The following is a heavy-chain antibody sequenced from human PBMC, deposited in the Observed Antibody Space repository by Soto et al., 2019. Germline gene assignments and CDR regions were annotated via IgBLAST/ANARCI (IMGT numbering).Heavy chain of an antibody. CDR2: IRSKAYGRTT. CDR1: GFTVGDYA. CDR3: TRDSTYYDFWSGYVDYGMDV. V-gene: IGHV3-49*03. D-gene: IGHD3-3*01. Sequence: GSLRLSCTASGFTVGDYAMSWFRQAPGKGLEWVGFIRSKAYGRTTEYAAAVKRRFTISRDDSKNIAYLQMNTMKTEDTAVYYCTRDSTYYDFWSGYVDYGMDVWGKGTTVTVSS. J-gene: IGHJ6*04.